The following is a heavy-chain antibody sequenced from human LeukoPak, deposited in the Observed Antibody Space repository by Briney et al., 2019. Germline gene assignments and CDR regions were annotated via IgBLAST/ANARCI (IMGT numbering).Heavy chain of an antibody. CDR2: LYSDGNT. CDR1: GFTFITND. D-gene: IGHD1-14*01. CDR3: ARGVEPLAANTLAY. J-gene: IGHJ4*02. V-gene: IGHV3-53*01. Sequence: GGSLRLSCAASGFTFITNDMTWVRQAPGEGLEWVSALYSDGNTKYADSVQGRFTISRDNSKNTLYLEMNSLSPDDTAVYYCARGVEPLAANTLAYWGQGTLVTVSS.